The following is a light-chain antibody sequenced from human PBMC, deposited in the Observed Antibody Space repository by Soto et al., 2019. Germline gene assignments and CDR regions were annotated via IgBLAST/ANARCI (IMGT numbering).Light chain of an antibody. CDR3: QKYDSAPFT. CDR2: AAS. Sequence: DIQMTQSPSSMSASVGDRVTITCLVSHGISNLFAWYLQRPGKLPKLLIYAASTLQPGVPSRFIGSGSGTDFTLTISSLQPEDVATYYCQKYDSAPFTFGPGTKVD. J-gene: IGKJ3*01. V-gene: IGKV1-27*01. CDR1: HGISNL.